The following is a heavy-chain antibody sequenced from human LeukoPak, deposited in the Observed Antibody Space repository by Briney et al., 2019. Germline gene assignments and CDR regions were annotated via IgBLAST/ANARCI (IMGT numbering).Heavy chain of an antibody. D-gene: IGHD6-13*01. V-gene: IGHV4-4*02. J-gene: IGHJ4*02. Sequence: MPSETLSLTCAVSGGSISSNNFWSWVRQPPGKGLEWIGEIFHSGSTSYNPSLKSRVTISVDKSKNQFSLRLSSVTAADTAVYYCARGSAGRYFAYWGQGALVTVSS. CDR2: IFHSGST. CDR1: GGSISSNNF. CDR3: ARGSAGRYFAY.